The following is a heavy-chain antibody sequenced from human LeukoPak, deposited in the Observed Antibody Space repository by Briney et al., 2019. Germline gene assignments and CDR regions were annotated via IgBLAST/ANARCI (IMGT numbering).Heavy chain of an antibody. CDR3: ARDLDTMVRGVIIDK. J-gene: IGHJ4*02. CDR2: ISYDGSNK. CDR1: GFTFSSYV. V-gene: IGHV3-30-3*01. Sequence: GGSLRLSCAASGFTFSSYVMHWVRQAPGKGLEWVAVISYDGSNKYYADSVEGRFTISRDNSKNTLYLQMNSLRGEDTAVYYCARDLDTMVRGVIIDKWGQGTLVTVSS. D-gene: IGHD3-10*01.